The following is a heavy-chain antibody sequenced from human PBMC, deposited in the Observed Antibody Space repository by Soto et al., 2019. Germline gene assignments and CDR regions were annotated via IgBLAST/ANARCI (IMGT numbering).Heavy chain of an antibody. V-gene: IGHV1-8*01. J-gene: IGHJ6*03. CDR1: GYTFSSYD. Sequence: GASVKVSCKASGYTFSSYDINWVRQATGQGLEWMGWMNPNSGDTNYAQKFQGRVTMTRNTSIATAYMELSSLRSEDTAVYYCARVLKFTTPLVRGVNPYYYYYMDVWGEGTTVTVSS. D-gene: IGHD3-10*01. CDR2: MNPNSGDT. CDR3: ARVLKFTTPLVRGVNPYYYYYMDV.